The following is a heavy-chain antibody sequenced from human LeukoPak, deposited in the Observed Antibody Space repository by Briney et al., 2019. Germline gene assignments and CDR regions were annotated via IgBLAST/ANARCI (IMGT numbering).Heavy chain of an antibody. V-gene: IGHV3-7*01. Sequence: GSLRLSCAASGFTFSSYWMSWVRQAPGKGLEWVANIKQDGSEKYYVDSVKGRFTISRDNAKNSLYLQMNSLRAEDTAVYYCAREKDYYGSGSCYPAKYWGQGTLVTVSS. D-gene: IGHD3-10*01. CDR3: AREKDYYGSGSCYPAKY. CDR1: GFTFSSYW. J-gene: IGHJ4*02. CDR2: IKQDGSEK.